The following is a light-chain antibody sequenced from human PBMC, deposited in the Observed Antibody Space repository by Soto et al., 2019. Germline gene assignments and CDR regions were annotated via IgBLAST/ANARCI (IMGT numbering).Light chain of an antibody. V-gene: IGKV3D-20*02. CDR2: DAS. Sequence: EIVLTQSPGTLSFSAGERATLSCRASQSVSSSYLAWYQQKPGQAPRLLIYDASSRATGIPARFSGSGSGTDFTLTISSLEPEDFAVYYCHQRSNWPRITFGQGTRLEIK. CDR3: HQRSNWPRIT. CDR1: QSVSSSY. J-gene: IGKJ5*01.